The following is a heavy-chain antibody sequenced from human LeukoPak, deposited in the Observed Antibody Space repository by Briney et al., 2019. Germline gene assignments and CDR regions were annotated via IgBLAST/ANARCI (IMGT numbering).Heavy chain of an antibody. Sequence: ASVKVSCKASGGTFNNYAINWVRQAPGQGLEWMGIINPSGGSTSYAQKFQGRVTMTRDMSTSTVYMELSSLRSEDTAVYYCARLAVAGTIDYWGQGTLVTVSS. D-gene: IGHD6-19*01. CDR1: GGTFNNYA. CDR3: ARLAVAGTIDY. J-gene: IGHJ4*02. CDR2: INPSGGST. V-gene: IGHV1-46*02.